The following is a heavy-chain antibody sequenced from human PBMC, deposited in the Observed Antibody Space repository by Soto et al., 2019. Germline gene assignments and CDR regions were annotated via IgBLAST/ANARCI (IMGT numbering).Heavy chain of an antibody. CDR1: GGSISSGGYY. D-gene: IGHD3-10*01. Sequence: SETLSLTCTVSGGSISSGGYYWSWIRQHPGKGLEWIGYIYYSGSTNYNPSLKSRVTISVDTSKNQFSLKLSSVTAADTAVYYCARRYGGAVDYWGQGTLVTVSS. CDR2: IYYSGST. CDR3: ARRYGGAVDY. J-gene: IGHJ4*02. V-gene: IGHV4-31*03.